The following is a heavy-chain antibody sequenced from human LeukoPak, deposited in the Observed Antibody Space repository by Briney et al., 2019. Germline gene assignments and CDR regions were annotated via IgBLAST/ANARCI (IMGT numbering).Heavy chain of an antibody. Sequence: PGGSLRLSCAASGFTFSSYSMNWVRQAPGKGLEWVSSISRSSGYTYYADSVKGRFTISRDNANSSLYLHMNSLRAEDTAVYYCARVASRGSGYYFDYWGQGTLVTVSS. V-gene: IGHV3-21*01. D-gene: IGHD3-22*01. CDR1: GFTFSSYS. CDR3: ARVASRGSGYYFDY. CDR2: ISRSSGYT. J-gene: IGHJ4*02.